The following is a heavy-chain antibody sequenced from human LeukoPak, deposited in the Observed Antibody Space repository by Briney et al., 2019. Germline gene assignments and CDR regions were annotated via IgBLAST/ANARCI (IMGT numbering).Heavy chain of an antibody. V-gene: IGHV3-7*01. D-gene: IGHD6-19*01. CDR1: RFTFSSYW. Sequence: GGSLRLSCAASRFTFSSYWMSWVRQAPGKGLEWVANIKQDGSEKYYVDSVKGRFTISRDNAKNSLYLQMNSLRAEDTAVYYCAKDFGGYSSGWYLLGGLDSWGQGTLVTVSS. J-gene: IGHJ4*02. CDR3: AKDFGGYSSGWYLLGGLDS. CDR2: IKQDGSEK.